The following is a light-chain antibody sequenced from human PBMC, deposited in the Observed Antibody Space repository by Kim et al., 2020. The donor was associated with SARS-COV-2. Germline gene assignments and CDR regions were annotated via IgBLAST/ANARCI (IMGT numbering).Light chain of an antibody. J-gene: IGKJ4*01. Sequence: SAVLGDSGTITSRARSSNDQYLNRYQHKPGKAPQLPIYAAPRLERAVPSRFSRTGTGTAFTLTIPQPEPEDFYTYYCQQSFSTFEAFGGGTQLEIQ. CDR2: AAP. CDR1: SNDQY. CDR3: QQSFSTFEA. V-gene: IGKV1-39*01.